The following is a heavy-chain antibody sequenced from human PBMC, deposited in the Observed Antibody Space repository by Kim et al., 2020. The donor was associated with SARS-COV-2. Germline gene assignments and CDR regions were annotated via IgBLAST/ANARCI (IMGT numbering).Heavy chain of an antibody. Sequence: VNDRFTISRDNSKTTQYRQMSSLRAEDTAVYYCARDRGYDFWSGPGWFDPWGQGTLVTVSS. CDR3: ARDRGYDFWSGPGWFDP. D-gene: IGHD3-3*01. V-gene: IGHV3-30*07. J-gene: IGHJ5*02.